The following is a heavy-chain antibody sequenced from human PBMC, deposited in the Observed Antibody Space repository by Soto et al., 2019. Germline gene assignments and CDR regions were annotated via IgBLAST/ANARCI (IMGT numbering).Heavy chain of an antibody. CDR2: VTSRGDTT. Sequence: EVHLLQSGGGLVQPGGSLRLSCAASGFIFSNYAMNWVRQAPGKGLEWVSIVTSRGDTTYYADSVKGRFTISRDNSKNTLYLQVNSLTAEATAVYYCAKDRLGGGLDYWGQGTLVSVSS. V-gene: IGHV3-23*01. CDR1: GFIFSNYA. D-gene: IGHD3-16*01. CDR3: AKDRLGGGLDY. J-gene: IGHJ4*02.